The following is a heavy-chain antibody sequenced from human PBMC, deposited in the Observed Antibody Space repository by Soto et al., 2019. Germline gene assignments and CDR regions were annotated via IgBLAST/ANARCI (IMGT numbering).Heavy chain of an antibody. CDR2: VYYTGSA. J-gene: IGHJ5*02. CDR3: AKIPVDTYMINWFDP. Sequence: SETLSLTCTVSGDSVSSGNYYWGWIRQPPGKGLEWIGYVYYTGSANYNPSLKSRVTISVDTSKNQFSLKLSSVTAADTAVYYCAKIPVDTYMINWFDPWGQGTLVTVSS. D-gene: IGHD5-18*01. CDR1: GDSVSSGNYY. V-gene: IGHV4-61*01.